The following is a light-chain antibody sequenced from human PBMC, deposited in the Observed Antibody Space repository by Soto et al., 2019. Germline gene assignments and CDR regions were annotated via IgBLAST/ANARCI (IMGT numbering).Light chain of an antibody. CDR1: QRFGSSN. J-gene: IGKJ1*01. CDR3: QQYGNSPWT. Sequence: EIVLTQSPGTLSLFLGERGTLSCRPSQRFGSSNLAWYQQKPGQAPRLLIYSTSSRATGIPDRFSGSGSGTEFTLTISRLEPEDFAVYYCQQYGNSPWTFGQGTKVDIK. V-gene: IGKV3-20*01. CDR2: STS.